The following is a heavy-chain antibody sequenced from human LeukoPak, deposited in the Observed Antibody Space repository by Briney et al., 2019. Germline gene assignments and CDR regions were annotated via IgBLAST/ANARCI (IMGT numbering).Heavy chain of an antibody. D-gene: IGHD4-17*01. J-gene: IGHJ4*02. CDR2: IKSKTDGGTT. CDR1: GFTFSNAW. V-gene: IGHV3-15*01. CDR3: TTDNGEDYGDYLLYYFDY. Sequence: GGSLRLSCAASGFTFSNAWMSWVRQAPGKGLEWVGRIKSKTDGGTTDYAAPVKGRFTISRDDPKNTLYLQMNSLKTEDTAVYYCTTDNGEDYGDYLLYYFDYWGQGTLVTVSS.